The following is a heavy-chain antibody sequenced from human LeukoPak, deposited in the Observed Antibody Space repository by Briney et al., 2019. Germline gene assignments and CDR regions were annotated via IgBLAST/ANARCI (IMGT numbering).Heavy chain of an antibody. D-gene: IGHD3-22*01. CDR3: ATPFLYYYDSRDAFDI. CDR2: IGYDGSNK. J-gene: IGHJ3*02. Sequence: PGGSLRLSCAASGFTFSSYGMHWVRQAPGKGLEWVAFIGYDGSNKYYADSVKGRFTISRDNSKNTLYLQMNSLRAEDTAVYYCATPFLYYYDSRDAFDIWGQGTMVTVSS. CDR1: GFTFSSYG. V-gene: IGHV3-30*02.